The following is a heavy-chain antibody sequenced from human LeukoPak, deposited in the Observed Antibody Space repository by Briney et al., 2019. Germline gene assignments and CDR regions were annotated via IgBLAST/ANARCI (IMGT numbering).Heavy chain of an antibody. J-gene: IGHJ4*02. CDR2: IYSGGST. V-gene: IGHV3-53*01. Sequence: SGGSLRLSCAASGFTVSSNYMSWVRQAPGKGLEWVSVIYSGGSTYYADSVKGRFTISRDNSKNTLYLQMNSLRAEDTAVYYCARGGESYYGSGSHDYWGQGTLVTVSS. CDR3: ARGGESYYGSGSHDY. D-gene: IGHD3-10*01. CDR1: GFTVSSNY.